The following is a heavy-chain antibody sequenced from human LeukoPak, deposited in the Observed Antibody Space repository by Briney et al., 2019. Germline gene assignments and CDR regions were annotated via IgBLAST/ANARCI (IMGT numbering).Heavy chain of an antibody. J-gene: IGHJ5*02. CDR3: ARSQEPVAIFHWFDP. D-gene: IGHD3-3*01. Sequence: GGSLRLSCEGSAFIFSGHWMNWVRQTPGKGLEWVASIKEDGSERQYVDSVKGRFSISRDNTKGSLFLQLNSLRAEDTAVYYCARSQEPVAIFHWFDPWGQGTLVTVSS. V-gene: IGHV3-7*03. CDR1: AFIFSGHW. CDR2: IKEDGSER.